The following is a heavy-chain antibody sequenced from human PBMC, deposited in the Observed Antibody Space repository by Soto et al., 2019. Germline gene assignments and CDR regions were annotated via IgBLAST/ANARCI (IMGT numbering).Heavy chain of an antibody. J-gene: IGHJ6*04. Sequence: PGGSLRLSCAASGFTFSNYGMHWVRQAPGKGLEWVAFISDDGSNKYYADSMKGRFTMSRDNSKRTLYLQMNSLRVEDTAVYYCTKRRNVLRFLEWSSGMEVWGEGTTVTGSS. CDR3: TKRRNVLRFLEWSSGMEV. D-gene: IGHD3-3*01. CDR1: GFTFSNYG. CDR2: ISDDGSNK. V-gene: IGHV3-30*18.